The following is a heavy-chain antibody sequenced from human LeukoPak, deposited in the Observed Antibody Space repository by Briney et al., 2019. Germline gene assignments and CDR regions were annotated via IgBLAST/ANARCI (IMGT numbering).Heavy chain of an antibody. CDR2: INSDGSST. Sequence: GGSLRLSCAPSGFTLSNYSIHSVRQAPGKGLVWVSRINSDGSSTTYADSVKGRFTISRDNAKNTLYLQMNSLRAEDTAVYYCARGYGGNYNWFDPWGQGTLVTVSS. D-gene: IGHD4-23*01. J-gene: IGHJ5*02. V-gene: IGHV3-74*01. CDR1: GFTLSNYS. CDR3: ARGYGGNYNWFDP.